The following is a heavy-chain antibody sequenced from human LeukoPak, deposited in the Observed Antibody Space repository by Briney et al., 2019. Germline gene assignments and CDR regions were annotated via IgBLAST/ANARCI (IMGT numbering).Heavy chain of an antibody. D-gene: IGHD2-8*01. V-gene: IGHV4-31*02. J-gene: IGHJ5*02. CDR1: GFTFSSYA. CDR2: IYYSGST. CDR3: ARDIVHKWFDP. Sequence: LRLSCAASGFTFSSYAMTWIRQHPGKGLEWIGYIYYSGSTYYNPSLKSRVTISVDTSKNQFSLKLSSVTAADTAIYFCARDIVHKWFDPWGQGTLVTVSS.